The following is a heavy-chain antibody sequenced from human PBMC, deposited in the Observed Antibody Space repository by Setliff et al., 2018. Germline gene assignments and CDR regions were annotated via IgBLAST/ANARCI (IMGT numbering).Heavy chain of an antibody. Sequence: ASVKVSCKASGYTFTGYYMHWVRQAPGQGLEWMGWISAYNGNTNYAQKLQGRVTMTTDTSTSTAYMELRSLRSDDTAMYYCARDLSTTVMTRSWYYFDYWGQGTLVTVSS. D-gene: IGHD4-17*01. V-gene: IGHV1-18*04. J-gene: IGHJ4*02. CDR1: GYTFTGYY. CDR2: ISAYNGNT. CDR3: ARDLSTTVMTRSWYYFDY.